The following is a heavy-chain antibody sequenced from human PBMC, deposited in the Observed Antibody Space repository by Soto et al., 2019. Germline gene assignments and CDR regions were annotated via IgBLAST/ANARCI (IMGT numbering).Heavy chain of an antibody. Sequence: ASVKVSCKASGHTFTSYDINWVRQATGQGLEWMGWMNPNSGNTGYAQKFQGRVTMTRNTSISTAYMELSSLRSEDTAVYYCARGLYYYYYMDVWGEGTTVTVSS. CDR2: MNPNSGNT. J-gene: IGHJ6*03. V-gene: IGHV1-8*01. CDR3: ARGLYYYYYMDV. CDR1: GHTFTSYD.